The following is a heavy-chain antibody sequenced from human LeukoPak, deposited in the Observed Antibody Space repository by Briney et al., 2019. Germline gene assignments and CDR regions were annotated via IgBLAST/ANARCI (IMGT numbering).Heavy chain of an antibody. CDR1: GGSISSGGYY. D-gene: IGHD3-22*01. Sequence: TSETLSLTCTVSGGSISSGGYYWSWIRQHPGKGLEWIAYIYYSGSTYYNPSLKSRVTISVDTSKNQFSLKLSSVTAADTAVYYCARELSSGYYYGPSYNWFDPWGQGTLVTVSS. J-gene: IGHJ5*02. CDR3: ARELSSGYYYGPSYNWFDP. V-gene: IGHV4-31*03. CDR2: IYYSGST.